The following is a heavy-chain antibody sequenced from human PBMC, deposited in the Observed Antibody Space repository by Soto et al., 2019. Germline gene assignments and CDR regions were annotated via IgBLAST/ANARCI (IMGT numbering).Heavy chain of an antibody. V-gene: IGHV3-33*01. Sequence: QVQLVESGGGVVQPXRSLRLSCAASGFTFSSYGMHWVRQAPGKGLXWVAXIWYDGSNKYYADSVKGRFTISRDNSKNTLYLQMNSLRAEDTAVYYCARGDGSGSYSYYYYGMDVWGQGTTVTVSS. D-gene: IGHD3-10*01. CDR2: IWYDGSNK. J-gene: IGHJ6*02. CDR3: ARGDGSGSYSYYYYGMDV. CDR1: GFTFSSYG.